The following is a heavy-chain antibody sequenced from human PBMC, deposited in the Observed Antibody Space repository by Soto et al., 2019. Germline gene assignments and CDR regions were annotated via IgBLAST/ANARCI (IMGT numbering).Heavy chain of an antibody. J-gene: IGHJ4*02. D-gene: IGHD2-15*01. CDR3: ARGRYGSGGRCYRKGPFDY. Sequence: SETLSLTCTFSGGSISSSSYYWGWIRQPPGKGLEWIGEINHSGSTNYNPSLKSRVTISVDTSKNQFSLKLSSVTAADTAVYYGARGRYGSGGRCYRKGPFDYWGKGTLVTVCS. CDR1: GGSISSSSYY. CDR2: INHSGST. V-gene: IGHV4-39*07.